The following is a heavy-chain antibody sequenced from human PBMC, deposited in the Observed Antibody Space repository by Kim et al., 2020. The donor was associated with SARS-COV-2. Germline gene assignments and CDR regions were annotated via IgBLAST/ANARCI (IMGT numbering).Heavy chain of an antibody. D-gene: IGHD6-13*01. J-gene: IGHJ6*02. V-gene: IGHV3-23*01. CDR3: AKDQYNGSSWPRDYGMDV. CDR1: GFTIRSYA. Sequence: GGSLRLSCAASGFTIRSYAMNWVRQAPGKGLEWVSSISGSGGSIDYADSVKGRFTISRDDSKNTLYLQMHSLRAEDTAVYYCAKDQYNGSSWPRDYGMDVWGQGTTVTVSS. CDR2: ISGSGGSI.